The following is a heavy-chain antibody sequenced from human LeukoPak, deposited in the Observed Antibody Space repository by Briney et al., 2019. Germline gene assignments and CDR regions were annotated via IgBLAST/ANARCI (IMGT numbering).Heavy chain of an antibody. V-gene: IGHV4-34*01. Sequence: SETLSLTCAVYGGSFSGYSWTWLRQPPGKGLEWIGEINHSGSTNYNPSLKSRVTISVDTSKNQFSLKLSSVTAADTAVYYCARLSRSSSWLSNYYYYYMDVWGKGTTVTISS. D-gene: IGHD6-13*01. CDR1: GGSFSGYS. CDR2: INHSGST. CDR3: ARLSRSSSWLSNYYYYYMDV. J-gene: IGHJ6*03.